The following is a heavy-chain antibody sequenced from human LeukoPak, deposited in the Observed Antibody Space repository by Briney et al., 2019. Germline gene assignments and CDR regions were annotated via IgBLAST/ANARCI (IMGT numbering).Heavy chain of an antibody. V-gene: IGHV3-30*18. CDR1: GFTFSSYG. Sequence: GGSLRLSCAASGFTFSSYGLHWVRQAPGKGLEWVAVISYDGSNKYYADSVKGRFTISRDNSNNPLYLQMHSMRAEDTAVYYCAKDLEYGSSWYMGTDYYYYYGMDFWGQGTTVTVSS. J-gene: IGHJ6*02. CDR2: ISYDGSNK. CDR3: AKDLEYGSSWYMGTDYYYYYGMDF. D-gene: IGHD6-13*01.